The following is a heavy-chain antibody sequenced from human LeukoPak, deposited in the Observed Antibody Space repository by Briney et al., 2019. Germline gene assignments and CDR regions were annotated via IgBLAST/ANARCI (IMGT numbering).Heavy chain of an antibody. V-gene: IGHV4-59*08. J-gene: IGHJ5*02. CDR2: IYYSGST. D-gene: IGHD2-15*01. CDR1: GASINSYY. Sequence: SETLSLTCSVSGASINSYYWNWIRQPPGKGLEWIGYIYYSGSTNYNPSLKSRVTMSVDTSKNQFSLKLSSVTAADTAVYYCARQELTAQVAATLYPWGQGTLVTVSS. CDR3: ARQELTAQVAATLYP.